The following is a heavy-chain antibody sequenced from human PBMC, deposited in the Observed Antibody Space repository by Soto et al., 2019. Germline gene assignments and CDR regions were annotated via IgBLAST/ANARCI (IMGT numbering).Heavy chain of an antibody. D-gene: IGHD4-17*01. CDR1: GGSISNYY. CDR3: ARELSTVTHYGMDV. V-gene: IGHV4-59*01. Sequence: SETLSLTCTVSGGSISNYYWSWIRQPPGKELEWIAYIYYSGSTNYNPSLKSRVTISVDTSKNQFSLKLSSVTAADTAVYYCARELSTVTHYGMDVWGQGTTVIVSS. J-gene: IGHJ6*02. CDR2: IYYSGST.